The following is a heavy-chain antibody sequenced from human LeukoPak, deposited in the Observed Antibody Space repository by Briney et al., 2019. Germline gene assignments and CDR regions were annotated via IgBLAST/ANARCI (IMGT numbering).Heavy chain of an antibody. CDR2: ISSNTRTTSTI. CDR1: GFTFSSYS. CDR3: ARDRGYSGYDLLY. Sequence: GGSLRLSCAASGFTFSSYSMNWVRQAPGEGLEWVSYISSNTRTTSTIYYADSVKGRFTISRDDAQNSLYLQMSGLRAEDTAVYYCARDRGYSGYDLLYWGQGTLVAVSS. V-gene: IGHV3-48*01. J-gene: IGHJ4*02. D-gene: IGHD5-12*01.